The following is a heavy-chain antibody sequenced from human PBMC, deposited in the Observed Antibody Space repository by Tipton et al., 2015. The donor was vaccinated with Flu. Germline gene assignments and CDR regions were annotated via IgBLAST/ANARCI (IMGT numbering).Heavy chain of an antibody. CDR3: AKDSSGWFWGFYDY. D-gene: IGHD6-19*01. CDR1: GFTFSSYG. J-gene: IGHJ4*02. V-gene: IGHV3-30*02. Sequence: LSLTCAASGFTFSSYGMHWVRQAPGKGLEWVAFIRYDGSNKYYADSVKGRFTISRDNSKNTLYLQMNSLRAEDTAVYYCAKDSSGWFWGFYDYWGQGTLVTVSS. CDR2: IRYDGSNK.